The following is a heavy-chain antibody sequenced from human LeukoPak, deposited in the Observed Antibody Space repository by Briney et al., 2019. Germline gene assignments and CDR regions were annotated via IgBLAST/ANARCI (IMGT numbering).Heavy chain of an antibody. D-gene: IGHD2-2*01. CDR1: GYTFTSYD. V-gene: IGHV1-8*03. J-gene: IGHJ4*02. Sequence: EASVKVSCKASGYTFTSYDINWVRQATGQGLEWMGWMNPNSGNTGYAQKFQGRVTITRNTSISTAYMELSSLRSEDTAVYYCARSPAWGSTSWMYYFDYWGQGTLVTVSS. CDR2: MNPNSGNT. CDR3: ARSPAWGSTSWMYYFDY.